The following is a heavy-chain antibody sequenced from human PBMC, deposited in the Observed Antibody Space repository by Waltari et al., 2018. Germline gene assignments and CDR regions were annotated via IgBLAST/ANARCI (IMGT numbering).Heavy chain of an antibody. CDR2: IYYSGST. CDR3: ARLLREEMATRILDAFDI. J-gene: IGHJ3*02. D-gene: IGHD5-12*01. Sequence: QLQLQESGPGLVKPSETLSLTCTVSGGSISSSSYYWGWIRQPPGKGLEWIGSIYYSGSTYYNPARKSRVTISVDTSKNQFSLKLSSVTAADTAVYYCARLLREEMATRILDAFDIWGQGTMVTVSS. V-gene: IGHV4-39*07. CDR1: GGSISSSSYY.